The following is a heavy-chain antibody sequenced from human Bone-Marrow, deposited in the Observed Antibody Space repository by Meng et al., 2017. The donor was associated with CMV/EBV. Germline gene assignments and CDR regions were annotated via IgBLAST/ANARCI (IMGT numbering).Heavy chain of an antibody. CDR1: GYTFTNYG. D-gene: IGHD2-2*01. Sequence: ASVKVSCKASGYTFTNYGITWVRQAPGQGLEWMGWISTYSGNTNYAQRLQGRVTMTTDTSTSTAYMELSSLRSEDTAVYYCAATKDIVVVPAAIDYWGQGTLVTVSS. V-gene: IGHV1-18*01. J-gene: IGHJ4*02. CDR3: AATKDIVVVPAAIDY. CDR2: ISTYSGNT.